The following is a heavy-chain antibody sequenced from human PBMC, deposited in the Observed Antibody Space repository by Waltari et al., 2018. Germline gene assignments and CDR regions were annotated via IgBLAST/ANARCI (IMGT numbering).Heavy chain of an antibody. D-gene: IGHD5-18*01. CDR3: ARAQGYSYGYYYYGMDV. V-gene: IGHV4-4*02. J-gene: IGHJ6*02. Sequence: QVQLQESGPGLVKPSGTLSLTCAVSGGSISSSNWWSWVRQPPGKGLEWIGEIYHSGSTNYNPSLKSRVTISVDKSKNQFSLKLSSVTAADTAVYYCARAQGYSYGYYYYGMDVWGQGTTVTVSS. CDR2: IYHSGST. CDR1: GGSISSSNW.